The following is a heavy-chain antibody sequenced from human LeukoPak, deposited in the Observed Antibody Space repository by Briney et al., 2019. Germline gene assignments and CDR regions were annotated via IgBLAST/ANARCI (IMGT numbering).Heavy chain of an antibody. V-gene: IGHV1-69*06. CDR3: AGALLTGYYYYYYMDV. CDR1: GGTFSSYA. CDR2: IIPIFGTA. Sequence: GASVKVSCKASGGTFSSYAISWVRQAPGQGLEWMGGIIPIFGTANYAQKFQGRVTITAGKSTSTAYMELSSLRSEDTAVYYCAGALLTGYYYYYYMDVWGKGTTVTVSS. J-gene: IGHJ6*03. D-gene: IGHD3-9*01.